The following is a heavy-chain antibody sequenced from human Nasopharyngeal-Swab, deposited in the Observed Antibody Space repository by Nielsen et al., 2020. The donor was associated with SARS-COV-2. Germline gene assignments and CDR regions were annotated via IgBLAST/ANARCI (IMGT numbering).Heavy chain of an antibody. Sequence: GESLKISCAASGFTFSSYWMSWVRQAPGKGLEWVANIKQDGSEKYYVDSVKGRFTISRDNAKNSLYLQMNSLRAEDTAVYYCARASGSSWDFDYWGQGTTVTVSS. CDR2: IKQDGSEK. CDR3: ARASGSSWDFDY. CDR1: GFTFSSYW. D-gene: IGHD6-13*01. J-gene: IGHJ4*03. V-gene: IGHV3-7*03.